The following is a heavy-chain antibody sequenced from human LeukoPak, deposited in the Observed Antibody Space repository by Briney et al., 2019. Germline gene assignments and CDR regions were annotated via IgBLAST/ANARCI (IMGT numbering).Heavy chain of an antibody. Sequence: GGSLRLSCAASGFTFTNNWMTWVRQAPGKGLEWVANIKQDDSEIYYVGSVKGRFTISRDNAKNSVFLQMNNLRGEDTAIYYCARGRAVDIWGRGTMVTVSS. CDR2: IKQDDSEI. CDR1: GFTFTNNW. J-gene: IGHJ3*02. V-gene: IGHV3-7*04. CDR3: ARGRAVDI.